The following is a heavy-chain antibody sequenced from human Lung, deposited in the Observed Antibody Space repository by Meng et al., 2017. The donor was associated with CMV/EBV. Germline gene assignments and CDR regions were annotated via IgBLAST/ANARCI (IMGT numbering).Heavy chain of an antibody. CDR1: GGSISSSNYY. CDR2: MLSTGST. J-gene: IGHJ3*02. D-gene: IGHD2-15*01. CDR3: ARDDKYRVRIVVVRAFDN. Sequence: SETLSLXXTVSGGSISSSNYYWGWIRQPPGKGLEWIGRMLSTGSTYYNPSLKGRVTISLDTSKNQFSLKLNSVTAADTAVYFCARDDKYRVRIVVVRAFDNWGQGXMVTVSS. V-gene: IGHV4-39*07.